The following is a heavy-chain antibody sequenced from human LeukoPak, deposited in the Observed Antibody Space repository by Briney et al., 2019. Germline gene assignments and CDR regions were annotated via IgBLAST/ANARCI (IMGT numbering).Heavy chain of an antibody. CDR1: GGTFSSYA. J-gene: IGHJ6*02. CDR3: ARDLGDGGSCCLWYYGMDV. CDR2: IIPIFGIA. Sequence: SVKVSCKASGGTFSSYAISWVRQAPGQGLEWMGRIIPIFGIANYAQKFQGRVTITADKSTSTAYMELSSLRSEDTAVYYCARDLGDGGSCCLWYYGMDVWGQGTTVTVS. D-gene: IGHD2-15*01. V-gene: IGHV1-69*04.